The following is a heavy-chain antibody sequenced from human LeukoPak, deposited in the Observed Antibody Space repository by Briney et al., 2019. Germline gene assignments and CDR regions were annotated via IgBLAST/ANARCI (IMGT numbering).Heavy chain of an antibody. J-gene: IGHJ4*02. D-gene: IGHD5-24*01. CDR2: ISSDGVKT. Sequence: GGSLRLSCSVSGSTFSAYAMHWVRQAPGRGLQYVSSISSDGVKTYYADSVKGRFTISRDNSKNTLYLQMSSLRLEDTAVYYCVKDRWVDYWGQGVLVTVSS. V-gene: IGHV3-64D*09. CDR1: GSTFSAYA. CDR3: VKDRWVDY.